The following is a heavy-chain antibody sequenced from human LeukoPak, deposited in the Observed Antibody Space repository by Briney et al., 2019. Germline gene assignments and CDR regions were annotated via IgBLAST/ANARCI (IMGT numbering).Heavy chain of an antibody. D-gene: IGHD4-17*01. CDR2: ISSSSSYT. Sequence: GGSLRLSCAASGFTFSNFGIHWVRQAPGKGLEWVSYISSSSSYTNYADSVKGRFTISRDNAKNSLYLQMNSLRAEDTAVYYCARGDYGDYVGYWGQGTLVTVSS. V-gene: IGHV3-21*05. J-gene: IGHJ4*02. CDR3: ARGDYGDYVGY. CDR1: GFTFSNFG.